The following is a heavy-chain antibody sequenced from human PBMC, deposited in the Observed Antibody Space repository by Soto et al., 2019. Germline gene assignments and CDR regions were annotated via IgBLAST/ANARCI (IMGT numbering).Heavy chain of an antibody. Sequence: PSEPLSLTCTVSGGSISSYYWSWIRQPPGKGLEWIGYIYYSGSTNYNPSLKSRVTISVDTSKNQFSLKLSSVTAADTAVYYCARGSTVVTLYYYYGMDVWGQGTTVTVSS. CDR1: GGSISSYY. CDR3: ARGSTVVTLYYYYGMDV. J-gene: IGHJ6*02. D-gene: IGHD4-17*01. CDR2: IYYSGST. V-gene: IGHV4-59*01.